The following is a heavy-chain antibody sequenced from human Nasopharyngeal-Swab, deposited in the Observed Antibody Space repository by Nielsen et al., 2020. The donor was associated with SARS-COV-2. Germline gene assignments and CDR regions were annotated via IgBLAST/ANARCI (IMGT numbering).Heavy chain of an antibody. Sequence: GESLKISCAASGFTFSDYYMSWIRQAPGKELEWVSYISSSGSTIYYADSVKGRFTISRDNAKNSLYLQMNSLRAEDTAVYYCARGLWSSLRLLGGMDVWGQGTTVTVSS. V-gene: IGHV3-11*04. D-gene: IGHD4/OR15-4a*01. CDR2: ISSSGSTI. CDR3: ARGLWSSLRLLGGMDV. J-gene: IGHJ6*02. CDR1: GFTFSDYY.